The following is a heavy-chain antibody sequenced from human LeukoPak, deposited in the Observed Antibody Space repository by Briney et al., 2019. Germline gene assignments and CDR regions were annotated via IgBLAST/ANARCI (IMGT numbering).Heavy chain of an antibody. J-gene: IGHJ6*03. D-gene: IGHD3-9*01. Sequence: GASVKVSCKASGYTFISYGISWVRQAPGQGLEWMGWISAYNGNTNYAQKLQGRVTMTTDTSTSTAYMELRSLRSDDTAVYYCARDRQALRYFDWLLKSYYYYYMDVWGKGTTVTVSS. CDR1: GYTFISYG. CDR2: ISAYNGNT. CDR3: ARDRQALRYFDWLLKSYYYYYMDV. V-gene: IGHV1-18*01.